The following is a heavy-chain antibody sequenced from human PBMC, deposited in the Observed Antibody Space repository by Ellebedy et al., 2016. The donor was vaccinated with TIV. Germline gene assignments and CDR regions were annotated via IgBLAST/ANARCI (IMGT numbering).Heavy chain of an antibody. CDR2: INTNTGNP. D-gene: IGHD1-26*01. V-gene: IGHV7-4-1*02. J-gene: IGHJ5*02. CDR1: GYTFTSYA. CDR3: ARGREWELLFLLFDP. Sequence: ASVKVSCKASGYTFTSYAMNWVRQAPRQGLEWMGWINTNTGNPTYAQGFTGRFVFSLDTSVSTAYLQISSLKAEDTAVYYCARGREWELLFLLFDPWGQGTLVTVSS.